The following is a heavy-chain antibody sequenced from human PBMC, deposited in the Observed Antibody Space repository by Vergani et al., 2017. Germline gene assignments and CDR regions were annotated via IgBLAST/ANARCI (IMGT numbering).Heavy chain of an antibody. Sequence: QVQLQESGPGLVKPSETLSLTCTVSGGSISSYYWSWIRQPAGKGLERIGRIYTSGSTNYNPSLKSRVTISVDTSKNQFSLKLSSVTAADPAVYYCARDQYEFWSGYPTGYYYYGMDVWGQGTTVTVSS. CDR3: ARDQYEFWSGYPTGYYYYGMDV. CDR1: GGSISSYY. J-gene: IGHJ6*02. D-gene: IGHD3-3*01. CDR2: IYTSGST. V-gene: IGHV4-4*07.